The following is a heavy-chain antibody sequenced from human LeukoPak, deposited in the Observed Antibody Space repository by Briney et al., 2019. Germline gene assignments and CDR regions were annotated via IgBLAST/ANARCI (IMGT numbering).Heavy chain of an antibody. CDR1: GGSISSYY. CDR2: IYYSGST. J-gene: IGHJ4*02. V-gene: IGHV4-59*01. D-gene: IGHD6-19*01. CDR3: ARGGQLAVPDPFDS. Sequence: SETLSLTCTVSGGSISSYYWSWIRQPPGKGLEWIGYIYYSGSTNYNPSLKSRVTISVDTSKNQFSLKLSSVTAADTAVYYCARGGQLAVPDPFDSWGQGTLVTVSS.